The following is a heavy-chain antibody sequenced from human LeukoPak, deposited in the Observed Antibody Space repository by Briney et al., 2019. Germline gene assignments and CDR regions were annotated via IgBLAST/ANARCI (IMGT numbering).Heavy chain of an antibody. Sequence: KSSETLSLTCAVYGGSFSGYYWSWIRQPPGKGLEWIGEINHSGSTNYNPSLKSRVTISVDTSKNQFSLKLSSVTAADTAVFFCARGGGRGALDPYYFDYWGQGTLVTVSS. CDR2: INHSGST. D-gene: IGHD2-15*01. CDR1: GGSFSGYY. V-gene: IGHV4-34*01. J-gene: IGHJ4*02. CDR3: ARGGGRGALDPYYFDY.